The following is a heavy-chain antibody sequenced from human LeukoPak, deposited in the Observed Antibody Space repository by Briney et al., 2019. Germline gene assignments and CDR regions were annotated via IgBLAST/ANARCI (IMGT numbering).Heavy chain of an antibody. CDR3: ARKGCTGDCYRFDP. Sequence: GASVKVSCTASGYTFNTYGISWVRQAPGQRPGWMGWINTDNGNTKYAQKFQGRVTMTTDTSTSTAYMELSSLRSDDTAVYYCARKGCTGDCYRFDPWGQGTLVTVSS. D-gene: IGHD2-21*02. J-gene: IGHJ5*02. CDR1: GYTFNTYG. V-gene: IGHV1-18*01. CDR2: INTDNGNT.